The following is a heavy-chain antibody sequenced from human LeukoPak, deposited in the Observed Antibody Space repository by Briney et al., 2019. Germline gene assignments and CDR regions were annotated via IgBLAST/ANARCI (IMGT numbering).Heavy chain of an antibody. Sequence: GGSLRLSCEASGFTFSHFGMHWVRQAPGKGLEWVAVIWYDGSNKYYADSVKGRFTISRDNSKNTLYLQMNSLRAEDTAVYYCAKDVGIAVAGAHGWFDPWGQGTLVTVSS. CDR3: AKDVGIAVAGAHGWFDP. D-gene: IGHD6-19*01. CDR2: IWYDGSNK. CDR1: GFTFSHFG. V-gene: IGHV3-33*06. J-gene: IGHJ5*02.